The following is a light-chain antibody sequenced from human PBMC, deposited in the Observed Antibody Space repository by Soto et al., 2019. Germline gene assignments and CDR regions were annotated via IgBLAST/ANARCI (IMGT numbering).Light chain of an antibody. Sequence: EIVLTQSPGTLSLSPGERATLSCRASQSVSSSYLAWYQQKPGQAPRLLIYGASSRATGIPDRFSGSGSGTDFTLTISSLEPEDFAVYHCQQRSNWPPITFGQGTRLEIK. CDR1: QSVSSSY. V-gene: IGKV3D-20*02. J-gene: IGKJ5*01. CDR3: QQRSNWPPIT. CDR2: GAS.